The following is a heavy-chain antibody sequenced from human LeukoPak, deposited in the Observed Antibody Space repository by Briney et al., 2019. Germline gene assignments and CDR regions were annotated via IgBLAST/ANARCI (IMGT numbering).Heavy chain of an antibody. V-gene: IGHV3-7*03. Sequence: ETLSLTCTVSGGSISSYYWSWVRQAPGKGLEWVANIKQDGSEKYYVDSVKGRFTISRDNAKNSLYLQMNSLRADDTAVYYCARGGDLMEVRGVPLYWGQGTLVTVSS. CDR3: ARGGDLMEVRGVPLY. CDR1: GGSISSYY. J-gene: IGHJ4*02. CDR2: IKQDGSEK. D-gene: IGHD3-10*01.